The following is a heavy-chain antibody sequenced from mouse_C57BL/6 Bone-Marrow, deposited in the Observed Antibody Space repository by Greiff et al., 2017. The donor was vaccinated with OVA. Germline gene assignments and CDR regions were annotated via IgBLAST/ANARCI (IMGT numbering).Heavy chain of an antibody. J-gene: IGHJ1*03. Sequence: EVQVVESEGGLVQPGSSMKLSCTASGFTFSDYYMAWVRQVPEKGLEWVANINYDGSSTYYLDSLKSRFIISRDNAKNILYLQMSSLKSEDTATYYCAGDQGYYYGSSYWYFDVWGTGTTVTVSS. D-gene: IGHD1-1*01. CDR2: INYDGSST. CDR1: GFTFSDYY. V-gene: IGHV5-16*01. CDR3: AGDQGYYYGSSYWYFDV.